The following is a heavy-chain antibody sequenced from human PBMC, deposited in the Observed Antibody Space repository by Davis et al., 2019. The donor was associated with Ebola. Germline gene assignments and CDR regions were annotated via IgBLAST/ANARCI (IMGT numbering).Heavy chain of an antibody. CDR2: INPSGGST. CDR1: GYTFTSYY. CDR3: AREVATGEAFDI. D-gene: IGHD3-16*01. Sequence: AASVKVSCKASGYTFTSYYMHWVRQAPGQGLEWMGIINPSGGSTSYAQKFQGRVTMTRNTSTSTVYMELSSLRSEDTAVYYCAREVATGEAFDIWGQGTMVTVSS. J-gene: IGHJ3*02. V-gene: IGHV1-46*01.